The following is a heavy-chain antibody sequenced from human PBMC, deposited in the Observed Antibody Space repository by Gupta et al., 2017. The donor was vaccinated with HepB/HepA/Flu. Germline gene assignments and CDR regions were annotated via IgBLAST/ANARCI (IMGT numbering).Heavy chain of an antibody. Sequence: QITLKESGPTLVKPTQTLTMTCTFSVGSVSTSGVSVGWIRQSPGKALEWLALIYWGDDKRYSPSLKSRLNITKDTSKNQVVLKMTTRASVDKATYYCSRGMAYNNSALDVCCQGTKVTVSS. CDR2: IYWGDDK. CDR3: SRGMAYNNSALDV. V-gene: IGHV2-5*02. J-gene: IGHJ6*02. D-gene: IGHD3-10*01. CDR1: VGSVSTSGVS.